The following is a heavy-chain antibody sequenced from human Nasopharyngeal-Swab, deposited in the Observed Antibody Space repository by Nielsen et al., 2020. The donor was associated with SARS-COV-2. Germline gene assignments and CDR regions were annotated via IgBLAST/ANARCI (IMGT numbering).Heavy chain of an antibody. CDR3: VRDLAGTYGS. J-gene: IGHJ5*02. CDR2: VNEDGTTT. V-gene: IGHV3-74*01. D-gene: IGHD4-17*01. Sequence: GESLKISCEASGFTFSKYWMHWVRQTPGTGLVWVSRVNEDGTTTTYADSVKGRFTIYRDNVQNTLYLQIHGLKAEDTAFYYCVRDLAGTYGSWGQGTLVTVSS. CDR1: GFTFSKYW.